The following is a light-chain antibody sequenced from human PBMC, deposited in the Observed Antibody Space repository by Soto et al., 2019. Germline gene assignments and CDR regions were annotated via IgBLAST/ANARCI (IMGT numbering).Light chain of an antibody. CDR3: QAYDSSLSGSYV. CDR2: ANT. CDR1: RSNIGAGYD. Sequence: QPVLTQPPSVSGAPGQRVTISCTGSRSNIGAGYDVHWYQQLPGRAPKLLIYANTNRPSGVPDRFSGSKSGTSASLAITGLQAEDEADYYCQAYDSSLSGSYVFGSGTKVTVL. J-gene: IGLJ1*01. V-gene: IGLV1-40*01.